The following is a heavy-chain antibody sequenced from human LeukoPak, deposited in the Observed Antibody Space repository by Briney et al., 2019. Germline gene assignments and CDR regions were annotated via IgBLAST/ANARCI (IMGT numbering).Heavy chain of an antibody. Sequence: GGSLRLSCVASGFTFSDYHMSWIRQAPGKGLEWVSYISSSSSYTNYADSVKGRFTISRDSAKNSLYLQMSSLRAEDTAVYYCARSTLYDILTEYYFDYWGQGTLVTVSS. D-gene: IGHD3-9*01. CDR2: ISSSSSYT. CDR1: GFTFSDYH. J-gene: IGHJ4*02. CDR3: ARSTLYDILTEYYFDY. V-gene: IGHV3-11*03.